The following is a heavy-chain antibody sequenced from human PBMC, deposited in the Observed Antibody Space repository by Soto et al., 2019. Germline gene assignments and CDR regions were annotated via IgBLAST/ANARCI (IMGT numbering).Heavy chain of an antibody. CDR1: GGSFSGYY. V-gene: IGHV4-34*01. D-gene: IGHD3-22*01. Sequence: QVQLQQWGAGLLKPSETLSLTCAVYGGSFSGYYWSWIRQPPGKGLEWIGEINHSGSTNYNPSLKSRVTMSVDTSKIRFTLTLSSVTAADTAVYYCARVYYDSSGPPTINYWGQGTLVTVTS. J-gene: IGHJ4*02. CDR3: ARVYYDSSGPPTINY. CDR2: INHSGST.